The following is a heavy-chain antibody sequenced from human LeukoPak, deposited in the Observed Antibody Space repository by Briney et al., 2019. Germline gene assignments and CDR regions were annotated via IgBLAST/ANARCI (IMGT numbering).Heavy chain of an antibody. CDR2: IGSGSTT. J-gene: IGHJ4*02. D-gene: IGHD3-10*01. CDR1: GFTFGYYP. CDR3: ARATSTHYYGSGSYCLDY. V-gene: IGHV3-69-1*01. Sequence: KTGGSLRLSCAASGFTFGYYPMIWVRQAPGKGLEWVSAIGSGSTTYYADSVEGRFTISRDNAKNSLYLQMNSLRAEDTAVYYCARATSTHYYGSGSYCLDYWGQGTLVTVSS.